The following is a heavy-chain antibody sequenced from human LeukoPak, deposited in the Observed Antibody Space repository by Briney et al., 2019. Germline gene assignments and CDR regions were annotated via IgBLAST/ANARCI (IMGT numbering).Heavy chain of an antibody. Sequence: GGSLRLSCAASGFTFSDHAMDWVRQAPGKGLEWVGRIRNKANSYTTEYAASVQGRFTVSRDDSKNSLYLQMNSMKTEDAAVYYCTRLVGANDWGQGTLVTVSS. CDR1: GFTFSDHA. CDR2: IRNKANSYTT. D-gene: IGHD1-26*01. J-gene: IGHJ4*02. V-gene: IGHV3-72*01. CDR3: TRLVGAND.